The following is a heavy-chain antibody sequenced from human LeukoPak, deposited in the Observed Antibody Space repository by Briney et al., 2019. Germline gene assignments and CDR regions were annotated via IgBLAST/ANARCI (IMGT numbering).Heavy chain of an antibody. V-gene: IGHV1-8*01. J-gene: IGHJ6*02. CDR1: GYTFTSYD. Sequence: ASVKVSCKASGYTFTSYDNNWVRQATGQGLELMGWKNPNSGRTGTAQKFQGRLTMTMNSAISTDYMELSSLTSEDTFVYYCARGPVTTRGMDVWGQGTTVTVPS. D-gene: IGHD4-11*01. CDR3: ARGPVTTRGMDV. CDR2: KNPNSGRT.